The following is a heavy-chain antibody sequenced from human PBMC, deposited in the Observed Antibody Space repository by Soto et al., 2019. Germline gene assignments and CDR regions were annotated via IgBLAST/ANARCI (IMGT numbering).Heavy chain of an antibody. J-gene: IGHJ5*02. CDR2: ISSSSSTI. V-gene: IGHV3-48*01. D-gene: IGHD5-12*01. CDR1: GFTFSSYS. Sequence: GGSLRLSCAASGFTFSSYSMNWVRQAPGKGLEWVSYISSSSSTIYYADSVKGRFTISRDNAKNSLYLQMNSLRAEDTAVYYCARDGEDIVATISWFDPWGQGTLVTVSS. CDR3: ARDGEDIVATISWFDP.